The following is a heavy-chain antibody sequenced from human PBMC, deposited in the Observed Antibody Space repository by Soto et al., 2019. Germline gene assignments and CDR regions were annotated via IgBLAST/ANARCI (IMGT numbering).Heavy chain of an antibody. CDR3: ARDRDSSWYPQGFQH. CDR1: GFTFSDYY. D-gene: IGHD6-13*01. CDR2: ISSSGSTI. Sequence: GGSLRLSCAASGFTFSDYYMSWIRQAPGKGLEWVSYISSSGSTIYYADSVKGRFTISRDNAKNSLYLQMNSLRAEDTAVYYCARDRDSSWYPQGFQHWGQGTLVTVSS. V-gene: IGHV3-11*01. J-gene: IGHJ1*01.